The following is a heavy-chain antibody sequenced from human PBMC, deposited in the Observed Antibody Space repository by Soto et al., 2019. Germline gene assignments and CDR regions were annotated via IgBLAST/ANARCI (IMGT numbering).Heavy chain of an antibody. V-gene: IGHV3-23*01. J-gene: IGHJ5*02. Sequence: LRLSCTASGFTFSRYAMSWVRQAPGEGLEWVSTISNSGSSSYSADSVKGRFTISRDNSKNTLYLQMHSLRGEDTALYHCAKGLVAVSGLQWFDPWGQGTLVTVSS. CDR3: AKGLVAVSGLQWFDP. D-gene: IGHD2-21*02. CDR2: ISNSGSSS. CDR1: GFTFSRYA.